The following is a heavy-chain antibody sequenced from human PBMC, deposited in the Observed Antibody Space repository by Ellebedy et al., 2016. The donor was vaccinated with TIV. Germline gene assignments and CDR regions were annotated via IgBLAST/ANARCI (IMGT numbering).Heavy chain of an antibody. CDR3: ASLTRFGELLYYYYGMDV. Sequence: SETLSLTCTVSGGSISSYYWSWIRQPAGKGLEWIGRIYTSGSTNYNPSLKSRVTMSVDTSKNQFSLKLSSVTAADTAVYYCASLTRFGELLYYYYGMDVWGQGTTVTVSS. J-gene: IGHJ6*02. CDR2: IYTSGST. V-gene: IGHV4-4*07. CDR1: GGSISSYY. D-gene: IGHD3-10*01.